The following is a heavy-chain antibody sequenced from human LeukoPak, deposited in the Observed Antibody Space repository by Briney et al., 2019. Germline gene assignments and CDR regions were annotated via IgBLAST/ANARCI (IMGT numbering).Heavy chain of an antibody. CDR1: GDSVSSNSAV. Sequence: SQTLSLTCAISGDSVSSNSAVWNWIRQSPSRGLEWPGRTYYRSKWYNDYAVSVKSRITINPDTSKNQFSLHLNSVTPEDTAVYYCVSYYFDYWGQGTLVTVSS. J-gene: IGHJ4*02. CDR3: VSYYFDY. CDR2: TYYRSKWYN. V-gene: IGHV6-1*01.